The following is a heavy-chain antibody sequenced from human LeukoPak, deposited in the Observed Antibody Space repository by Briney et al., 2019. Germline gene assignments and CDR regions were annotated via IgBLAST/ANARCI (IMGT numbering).Heavy chain of an antibody. J-gene: IGHJ4*02. CDR3: ARDDSSGYYSYGY. D-gene: IGHD3-22*01. CDR2: IWYDGDNK. Sequence: PGGSLRLSCEASGFTFSGFGMHWVRQAPGKGLEWVAVIWYDGDNKYYADSVKGRFTISRDNSKNTLYLQMNSLRAEDTAVYYRARDDSSGYYSYGYWGQGTLVTVSS. CDR1: GFTFSGFG. V-gene: IGHV3-33*01.